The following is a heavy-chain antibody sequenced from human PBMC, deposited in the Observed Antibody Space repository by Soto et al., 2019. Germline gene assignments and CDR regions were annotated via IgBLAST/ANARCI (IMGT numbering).Heavy chain of an antibody. J-gene: IGHJ4*02. D-gene: IGHD6-19*01. Sequence: QVQLVESGGGVVQPGRSLRLSCVASGFTFTSYGMHWVRQAPGKGLEWVAVMSYDGSNKYYADSVKGRFTISRDTSKDTLYLQMNSLRAEDTAVYYCAKQWLDYFDYWGQGTLVTVSS. CDR2: MSYDGSNK. V-gene: IGHV3-30*18. CDR3: AKQWLDYFDY. CDR1: GFTFTSYG.